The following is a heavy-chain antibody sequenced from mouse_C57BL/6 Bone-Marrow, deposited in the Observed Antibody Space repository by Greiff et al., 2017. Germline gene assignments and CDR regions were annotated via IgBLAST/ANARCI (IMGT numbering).Heavy chain of an antibody. D-gene: IGHD1-1*01. J-gene: IGHJ3*01. CDR2: IYPRSGNT. V-gene: IGHV1-81*01. CDR1: GYTFTSYG. Sequence: QVQLQQSGAELARPGASVKLSCKASGYTFTSYGISWVKQRTGQGLEWIGEIYPRSGNTYYNEKFKGKATLTADKSSSTAYMELRSLTSEDSAVYFCARGPLYYYGSSSWFAYWGQGTLVPVSA. CDR3: ARGPLYYYGSSSWFAY.